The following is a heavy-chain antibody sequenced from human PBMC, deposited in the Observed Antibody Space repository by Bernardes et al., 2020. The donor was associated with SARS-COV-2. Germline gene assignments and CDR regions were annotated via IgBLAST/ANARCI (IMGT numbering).Heavy chain of an antibody. CDR2: IYSSGSS. D-gene: IGHD2-21*01. Sequence: SETLSLTCTVSSGSISSSNYYWGWIRQPPGKVLEWIGSIYSSGSSYYNPSFQSRVRASVDTSKNQFSLRLSFVTVADTAVYYCAGSSCGIDCYIGGLRSWEYGMDVWSQGTTVTVSS. CDR3: AGSSCGIDCYIGGLRSWEYGMDV. V-gene: IGHV4-39*01. J-gene: IGHJ6*02. CDR1: SGSISSSNYY.